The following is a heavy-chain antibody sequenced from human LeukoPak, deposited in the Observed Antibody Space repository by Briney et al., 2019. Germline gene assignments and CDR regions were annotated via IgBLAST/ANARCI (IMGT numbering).Heavy chain of an antibody. CDR2: ISGSGVST. V-gene: IGHV3-23*01. Sequence: GGSLRLSCVASGFTFSDYYMSWVRQAPGKGLEWVSVISGSGVSTYYTDSVKGRFTISRDNSKNTLFLQMNSLRAEDTAVYYCAKIEHYYGSGSYNNWFDPWGQGTLVTVSS. CDR1: GFTFSDYY. D-gene: IGHD3-10*01. CDR3: AKIEHYYGSGSYNNWFDP. J-gene: IGHJ5*02.